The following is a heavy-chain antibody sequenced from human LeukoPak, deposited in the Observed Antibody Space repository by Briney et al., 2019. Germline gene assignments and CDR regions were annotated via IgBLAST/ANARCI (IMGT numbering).Heavy chain of an antibody. V-gene: IGHV4-39*07. Sequence: SETLSLTCTVSGGSISSSNYYWGWIRQPPGKGLEWIGSIYYSGSTNYNPSLNSRVTISVDTSKNQFSLNLTSVTAADTAVYYCARGGWNKFDYWGQGTLVTVSS. CDR3: ARGGWNKFDY. J-gene: IGHJ4*02. CDR1: GGSISSSNYY. D-gene: IGHD3-22*01. CDR2: IYYSGST.